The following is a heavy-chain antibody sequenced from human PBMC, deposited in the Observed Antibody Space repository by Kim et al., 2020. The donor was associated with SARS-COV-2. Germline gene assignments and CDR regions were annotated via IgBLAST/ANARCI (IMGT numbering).Heavy chain of an antibody. CDR2: ISSGGSST. V-gene: IGHV3-23*03. J-gene: IGHJ6*02. D-gene: IGHD4-17*01. Sequence: GGSLRLSCAASGFTFTNYAMSWVRQAPGKGLEWVSVISSGGSSTYYADSVKGRFTVSRDNSKSTLYLQMNSLRAEDTAVYYCAKSWGSDYGGNPYYYYGMDVWGQGTTVTASS. CDR1: GFTFTNYA. CDR3: AKSWGSDYGGNPYYYYGMDV.